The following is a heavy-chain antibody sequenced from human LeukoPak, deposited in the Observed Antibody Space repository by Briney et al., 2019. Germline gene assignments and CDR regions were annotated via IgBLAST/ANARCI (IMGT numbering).Heavy chain of an antibody. CDR2: ISGSGGST. CDR3: AKAQGYSYGPNWFDP. Sequence: PGGSLGLSCAASGFTFSSYAMSWVRQAPGKGLEWVSAISGSGGSTYYADSVKGRFTISRDNSKNTLYLQMNSLRAEDTAVYYCAKAQGYSYGPNWFDPWGQGTLVTVSS. V-gene: IGHV3-23*01. J-gene: IGHJ5*02. D-gene: IGHD5-18*01. CDR1: GFTFSSYA.